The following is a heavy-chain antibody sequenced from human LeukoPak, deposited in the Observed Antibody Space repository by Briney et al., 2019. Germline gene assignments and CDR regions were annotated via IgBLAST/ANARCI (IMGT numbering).Heavy chain of an antibody. CDR2: IYPGDSDT. V-gene: IGHV5-51*01. D-gene: IGHD1-26*01. CDR3: ARGSIVGATRNYFDY. J-gene: IGHJ4*02. CDR1: GYSFTTYW. Sequence: GESLKISCKGSGYSFTTYWIGWVRQMPGKGLEWMGIIYPGDSDTRYSPSFQGQVTISADKSISTAYLQWSNLKAPDTAMCYCARGSIVGATRNYFDYWGQGTLVTVSS.